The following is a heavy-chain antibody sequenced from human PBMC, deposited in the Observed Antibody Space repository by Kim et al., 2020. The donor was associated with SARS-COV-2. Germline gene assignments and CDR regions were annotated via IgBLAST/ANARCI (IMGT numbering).Heavy chain of an antibody. V-gene: IGHV6-1*01. CDR2: K. J-gene: IGHJ4*02. CDR3: ARSGELVPFDY. Sequence: KDYAVSGKSRITINPDTSKNQFTLQLNSVTPEDSAVYYCARSGELVPFDYWGQGTLVTVSS. D-gene: IGHD6-6*01.